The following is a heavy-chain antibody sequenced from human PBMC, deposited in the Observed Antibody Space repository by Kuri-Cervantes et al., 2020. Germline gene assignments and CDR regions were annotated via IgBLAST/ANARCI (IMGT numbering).Heavy chain of an antibody. D-gene: IGHD1-20*01. J-gene: IGHJ4*02. CDR3: ARLITGTTHFDY. CDR2: INHSGST. CDR1: GGSFSGYY. Sequence: SETLSLTCAVYGGSFSGYYWSWIRQPPGKGLEWIGEINHSGSTNYNPSLKSRVTISVDTSKNQFSLKLSSVTAADTAVYYCARLITGTTHFDYWGQGTLVTVSS. V-gene: IGHV4-34*01.